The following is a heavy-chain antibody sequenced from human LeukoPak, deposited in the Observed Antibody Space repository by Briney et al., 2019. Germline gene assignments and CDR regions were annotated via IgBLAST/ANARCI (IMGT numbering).Heavy chain of an antibody. CDR1: GYTFTSYG. CDR3: ARVHYDILTGYSYFDY. J-gene: IGHJ4*02. Sequence: ASVKVSCKASGYTFTSYGISWVRQAPGQGLECMGWISAYNDNTNYAQKLQGRVTMTTDTSTSTAYMELRSLRSDATAVYYCARVHYDILTGYSYFDYWGQGTLVTVSS. CDR2: ISAYNDNT. D-gene: IGHD3-9*01. V-gene: IGHV1-18*01.